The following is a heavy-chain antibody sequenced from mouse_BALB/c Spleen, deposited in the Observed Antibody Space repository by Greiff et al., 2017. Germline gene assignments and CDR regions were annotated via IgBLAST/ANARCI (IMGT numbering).Heavy chain of an antibody. V-gene: IGHV5-17*02. J-gene: IGHJ3*01. CDR2: ISSGSSTI. CDR1: GFTFSSFG. D-gene: IGHD2-2*01. Sequence: EVKLQESGGGLVQPGGSRKLSCAASGFTFSSFGMHWVRQAPEKGLEWVAYISSGSSTIYYADTVKGRFTISRDNPKNTLFLQMTSLRSEDTAMYYCARAFYYGYDEGAYWGQGTLVTVSA. CDR3: ARAFYYGYDEGAY.